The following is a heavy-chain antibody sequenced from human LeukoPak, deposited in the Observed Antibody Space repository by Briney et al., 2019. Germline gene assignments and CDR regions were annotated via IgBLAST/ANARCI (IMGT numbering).Heavy chain of an antibody. Sequence: ASVKVSCKASGYTFTGYYMHLVRQAPGQGLEWMGWINPNSGGTNYAQKFQGRVTMTRDTSISTAYMELSRLRCEDTAVYYCAEVVIDRNWFDPWGQGTLVTVSS. V-gene: IGHV1-2*02. J-gene: IGHJ5*02. CDR2: INPNSGGT. D-gene: IGHD3-22*01. CDR3: AEVVIDRNWFDP. CDR1: GYTFTGYY.